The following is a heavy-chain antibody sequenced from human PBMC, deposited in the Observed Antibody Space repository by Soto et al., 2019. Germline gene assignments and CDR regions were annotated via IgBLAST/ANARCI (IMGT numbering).Heavy chain of an antibody. Sequence: VQLVESGGGVVQPGRSLRLSCAASGFTFSSYAMHWVRQAPGKGLEWVAVISYDGSNKYYADSVKGRFTISRDNSKNTLYLQMNSLRAEDTAVYYCARDLYPYDYGGNPIDYWGQGTLVTVSS. CDR3: ARDLYPYDYGGNPIDY. CDR1: GFTFSSYA. J-gene: IGHJ4*02. D-gene: IGHD4-17*01. V-gene: IGHV3-30-3*01. CDR2: ISYDGSNK.